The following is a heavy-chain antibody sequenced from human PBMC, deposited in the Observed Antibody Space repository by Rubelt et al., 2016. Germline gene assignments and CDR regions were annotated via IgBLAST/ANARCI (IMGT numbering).Heavy chain of an antibody. V-gene: IGHV4-59*01. CDR2: VSSGGNT. CDR1: GDSFSSYY. Sequence: ETLSLTCTVSGDSFSSYYWAWIRQPPGKGLQWLAYVSSGGNTFYNPSLGTRVSISVDTPKNQFFLKLQSVTAADTAVYYCARYGGRGVNYYYYYGMDVWGQGTTVTVSS. J-gene: IGHJ6*02. D-gene: IGHD1-26*01. CDR3: ARYGGRGVNYYYYYGMDV.